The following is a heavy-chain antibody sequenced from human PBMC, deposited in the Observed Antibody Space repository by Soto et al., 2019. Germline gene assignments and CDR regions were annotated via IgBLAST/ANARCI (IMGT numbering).Heavy chain of an antibody. J-gene: IGHJ4*02. CDR2: TYYRSKWYN. CDR3: ARGTAVTGLDY. Sequence: PLQTLSLTCAISGDSVSSNSVVWSWIRQSPSRGLEWLGRTYYRSKWYNDYATSVKSRITINPDTSKNQISLQLDSVTPEDTAVYYCARGTAVTGLDYWGQGALVTVSS. V-gene: IGHV6-1*01. CDR1: GDSVSSNSVV. D-gene: IGHD6-19*01.